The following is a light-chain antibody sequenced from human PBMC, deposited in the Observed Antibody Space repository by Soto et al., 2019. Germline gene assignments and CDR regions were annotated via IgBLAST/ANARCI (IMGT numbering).Light chain of an antibody. CDR3: QQYNTDPNT. V-gene: IGKV1-5*01. Sequence: DIQMTQSPSTLSASVGDRVTISCRASQSISSWLAWYQQKPGKAPKVLIYDASTLESGVPSRFSGSGSGTEFTLTITSLQPDDFATYYCQQYNTDPNTFGQGTKLEIK. CDR2: DAS. J-gene: IGKJ2*01. CDR1: QSISSW.